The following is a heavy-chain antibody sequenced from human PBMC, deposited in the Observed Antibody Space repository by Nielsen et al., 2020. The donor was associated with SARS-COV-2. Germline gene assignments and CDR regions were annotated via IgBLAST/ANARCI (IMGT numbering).Heavy chain of an antibody. CDR2: ISWNSGSI. CDR1: GFTFDDYA. Sequence: SLKISCAASGFTFDDYAMHWVRQAPGKGLEWVSGISWNSGSIGYADSVKGRFTISRDNSKNTLYLQMNSLRAEDTAVYYCAKSAARWELPHFDYWGQGTLVTVSS. V-gene: IGHV3-9*01. CDR3: AKSAARWELPHFDY. D-gene: IGHD1-26*01. J-gene: IGHJ4*02.